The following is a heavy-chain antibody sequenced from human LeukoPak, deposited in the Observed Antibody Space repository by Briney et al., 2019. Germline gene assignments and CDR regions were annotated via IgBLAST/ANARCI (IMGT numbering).Heavy chain of an antibody. CDR2: INYSGST. Sequence: SETLSLTCTVSGGSISSSGFSWDWIRQPPGKGLEWIGSINYSGSTYYNPSLKRRVTISVDTSKNQFSLKLSSVTAADTAVYYCASEPCSGCSPDYWGQGTLVTVSS. J-gene: IGHJ4*02. CDR3: ASEPCSGCSPDY. V-gene: IGHV4-39*01. D-gene: IGHD6-19*01. CDR1: GGSISSSGFS.